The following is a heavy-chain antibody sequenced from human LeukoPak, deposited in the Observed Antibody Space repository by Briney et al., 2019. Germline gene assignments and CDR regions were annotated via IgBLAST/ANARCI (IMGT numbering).Heavy chain of an antibody. CDR3: ATNGPLLRFLEWLSLDY. V-gene: IGHV3-23*01. CDR1: GFTFSSYA. CDR2: ISGSGGST. J-gene: IGHJ4*02. D-gene: IGHD3-3*01. Sequence: GGSLRLSCAASGFTFSSYAMSWVRQAPGKGLEWVSAISGSGGSTYYADSVKGRFTISRDNSKNTLYLQMNSLRAEDTAVYYCATNGPLLRFLEWLSLDYWGQGTLVTVSS.